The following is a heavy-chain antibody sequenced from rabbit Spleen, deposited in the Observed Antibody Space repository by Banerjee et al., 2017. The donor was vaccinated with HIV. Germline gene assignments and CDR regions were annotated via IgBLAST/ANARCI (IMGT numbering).Heavy chain of an antibody. D-gene: IGHD8-1*01. V-gene: IGHV1S7*01. CDR3: ARDGAGGSYFAL. J-gene: IGHJ3*01. Sequence: QLKESGGGLVQPGGSLKLSCKASGVSLNDKDVMCWVRQAPGKGLEWIGYIDPVFGITYYANWVNGRFSISRENAQNTVFLQMTSLTAADTATYFCARDGAGGSYFALWGQGTLVTVS. CDR1: GVSLNDKD. CDR2: IDPVFGIT.